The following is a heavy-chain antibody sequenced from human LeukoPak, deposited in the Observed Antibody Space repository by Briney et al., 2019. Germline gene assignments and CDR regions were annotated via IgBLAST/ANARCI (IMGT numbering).Heavy chain of an antibody. Sequence: GGSLRLSCAASGFTFSSYAMSWVRQAPGKGLEWVSAISGSGGSTYYADSVKGRFTISRDNSKNTLYLQMNSLRAEDTAVYYCAKSKLISMIVVGSFDYWGQGTLVTVSS. D-gene: IGHD3-22*01. J-gene: IGHJ4*02. CDR1: GFTFSSYA. CDR2: ISGSGGST. CDR3: AKSKLISMIVVGSFDY. V-gene: IGHV3-23*01.